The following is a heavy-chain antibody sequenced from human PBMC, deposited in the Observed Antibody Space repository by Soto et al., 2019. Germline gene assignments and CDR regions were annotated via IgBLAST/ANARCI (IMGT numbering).Heavy chain of an antibody. V-gene: IGHV4-59*01. Sequence: SESLSLTCTVYGGSISSYYWSWIRQPPGKGLEWIGYIYYSGSTNYNPSLKSRVTISVDTSKNQFSLKLSSVTAADTAVYYCARRLPSGIAARPGWFGPCGKLPLVTVCS. CDR3: ARRLPSGIAARPGWFGP. D-gene: IGHD6-6*01. J-gene: IGHJ5*02. CDR2: IYYSGST. CDR1: GGSISSYY.